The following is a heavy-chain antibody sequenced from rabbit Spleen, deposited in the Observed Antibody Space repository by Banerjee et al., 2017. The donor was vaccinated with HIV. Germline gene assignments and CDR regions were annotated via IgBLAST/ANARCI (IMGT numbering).Heavy chain of an antibody. D-gene: IGHD1-1*01. Sequence: QEQLEESGGDLVKPEGSLTLTCTASGFSFSSTYWICWVRQAPGKGLEWIACIDTGSSGFTYFATWAKGRFTCTKTSSTTVTLQMTRLTAADTAPYFCARDTSSSFSSYGMDLWGPGTLVTVS. CDR2: IDTGSSGFT. V-gene: IGHV1S45*01. CDR1: GFSFSSTYW. J-gene: IGHJ6*01. CDR3: ARDTSSSFSSYGMDL.